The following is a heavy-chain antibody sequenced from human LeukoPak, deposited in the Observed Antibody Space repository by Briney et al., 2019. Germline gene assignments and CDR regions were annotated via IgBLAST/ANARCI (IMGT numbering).Heavy chain of an antibody. V-gene: IGHV1-2*02. J-gene: IGHJ4*02. CDR1: GYTFTGYY. CDR3: ARDAEDYYGSGSGLAV. D-gene: IGHD3-10*01. Sequence: ASVKVSCKASGYTFTGYYMHWARQAPGQGLEWMGWINPNSGGTNYAQKFQGRVTMTRDTSISTAYMELSRLRSDDTAVYYCARDAEDYYGSGSGLAVWGQGTLVTVSS. CDR2: INPNSGGT.